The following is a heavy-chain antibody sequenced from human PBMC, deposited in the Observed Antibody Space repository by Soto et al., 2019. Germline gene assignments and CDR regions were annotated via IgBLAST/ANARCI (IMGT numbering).Heavy chain of an antibody. Sequence: EVQLVESGGGLVQPGRSLRLSCAASGFTFEDYAMHWVRQAPGKGLEWVSGISWHSGSIGYADSVKGRFTMSRDNAKKSLYLLIERLRGEDTAMYYCAKDMAATVWTFGHDYWGQGTLVTVSS. CDR1: GFTFEDYA. V-gene: IGHV3-9*01. CDR3: AKDMAATVWTFGHDY. CDR2: ISWHSGSI. J-gene: IGHJ4*02. D-gene: IGHD1-1*01.